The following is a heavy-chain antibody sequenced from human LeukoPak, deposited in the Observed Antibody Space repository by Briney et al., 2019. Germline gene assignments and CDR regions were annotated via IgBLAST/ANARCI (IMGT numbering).Heavy chain of an antibody. CDR1: GYTFSGYY. CDR3: AKASGSYLFDY. V-gene: IGHV1-2*02. J-gene: IGHJ4*02. D-gene: IGHD1-26*01. Sequence: ASVKVSCKASGYTFSGYYMHWVRQAPGQGLEWVGWINPNSGGTNYAQKFQGRVTMTRDTSISTAYMELSRLLSGDTAVYYCAKASGSYLFDYWGQGTLVTVSS. CDR2: INPNSGGT.